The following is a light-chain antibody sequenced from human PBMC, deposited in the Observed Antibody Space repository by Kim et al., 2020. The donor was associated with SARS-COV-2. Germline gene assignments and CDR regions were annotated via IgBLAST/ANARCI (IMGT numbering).Light chain of an antibody. V-gene: IGLV3-19*01. CDR3: NSRDSNADVV. CDR2: GKN. Sequence: SSELTQDSAVSVALGQTVRITCQGDSLRRYYTTWYQQKPGQAPIVVIYGKNNRPSGIPDRFSGSSSGNTASLTITGTQAGDEAYYYCNSRDSNADVVFGGGTQLTVL. J-gene: IGLJ2*01. CDR1: SLRRYY.